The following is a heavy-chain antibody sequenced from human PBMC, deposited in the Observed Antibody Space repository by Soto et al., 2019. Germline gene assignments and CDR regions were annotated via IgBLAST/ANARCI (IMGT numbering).Heavy chain of an antibody. J-gene: IGHJ4*02. Sequence: SETLSLTCTFSGGSISSGGYYWNWIRQHPGKGLEWIGYIYYSGSTSYNPSVKSRVTISVDTTKNQFSLELSSVTAADTAVYYCERETRVWGQGTMVTVSS. CDR2: IYYSGST. CDR3: ERETRV. V-gene: IGHV4-31*03. CDR1: GGSISSGGYY.